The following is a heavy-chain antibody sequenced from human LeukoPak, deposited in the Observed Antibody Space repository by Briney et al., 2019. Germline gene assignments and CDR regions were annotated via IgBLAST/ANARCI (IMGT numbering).Heavy chain of an antibody. V-gene: IGHV4-4*07. CDR1: GGSMNNNY. J-gene: IGHJ5*02. CDR2: IHSSGST. Sequence: SETLSLTCTVSGGSMNNNYWSWIRQPAGKGLEWVGHIHSSGSTNYNPSLKSRVTMSVDTSKNQFSLKLSFVTAADTALYYCARGTLRLGDLSLSNYFDPWGQGTLVTVSS. CDR3: ARGTLRLGDLSLSNYFDP. D-gene: IGHD3-16*02.